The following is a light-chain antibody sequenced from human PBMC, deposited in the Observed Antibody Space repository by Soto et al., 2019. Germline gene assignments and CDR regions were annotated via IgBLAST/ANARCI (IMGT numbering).Light chain of an antibody. CDR2: AAS. J-gene: IGKJ1*01. V-gene: IGKV1D-8*01. Sequence: VIWMTQSPSLVSASAGDRVTITCRVTQDISNYLAWYRQKPGRAPEVLIYAASTLQSGVPSTFSGSGSGTDFALTISSLQSEDFAIYYGQQYYTFPWTFGQGTRVEIK. CDR3: QQYYTFPWT. CDR1: QDISNY.